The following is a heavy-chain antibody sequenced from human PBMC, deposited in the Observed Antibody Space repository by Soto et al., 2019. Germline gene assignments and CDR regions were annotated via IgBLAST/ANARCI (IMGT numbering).Heavy chain of an antibody. CDR3: AKLPQYETLTGYLNYFDY. Sequence: GGSLRLSCAASGFTFSSYAMSWVRQAPWKGLEWVSSVSGSGGSTYYADSVKGRFTISRDNSKNTVYLQMNSLRAEDTAVYFCAKLPQYETLTGYLNYFDYWGPRILVTVSS. D-gene: IGHD3-9*01. CDR2: VSGSGGST. V-gene: IGHV3-23*01. CDR1: GFTFSSYA. J-gene: IGHJ4*02.